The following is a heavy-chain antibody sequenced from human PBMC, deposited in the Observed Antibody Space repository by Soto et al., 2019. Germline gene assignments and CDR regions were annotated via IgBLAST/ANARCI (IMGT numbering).Heavy chain of an antibody. CDR1: GYTFTSYD. CDR2: MNPNSGNT. J-gene: IGHJ5*02. V-gene: IGHV1-8*01. D-gene: IGHD3-16*01. Sequence: QVQLVQSGAEVKKPGASVKVSCKASGYTFTSYDINWLRLATGQGLEWMGWMNPNSGNTAYAQKFQGRVTMTRNTATSTAYMELSSLRSEDTAVYYCARLKPDYAVAWGQGTLVTVSS. CDR3: ARLKPDYAVA.